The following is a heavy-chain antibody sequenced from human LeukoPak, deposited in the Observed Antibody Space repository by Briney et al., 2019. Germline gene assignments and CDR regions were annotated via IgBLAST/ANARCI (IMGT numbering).Heavy chain of an antibody. CDR2: IINSGGTI. CDR1: AFSFSSYD. Sequence: GGSLRLSCAASAFSFSSYDMNWVRQEPGKGREWVLYIINSGGTIYYADAVKGRFTISRDNAKNSLYLQMNSLRAEDTAVYYCARRQMRYQLPSFNPGVVFEIWGQGTMVTVSS. J-gene: IGHJ3*02. CDR3: ARRQMRYQLPSFNPGVVFEI. D-gene: IGHD2-2*01. V-gene: IGHV3-48*03.